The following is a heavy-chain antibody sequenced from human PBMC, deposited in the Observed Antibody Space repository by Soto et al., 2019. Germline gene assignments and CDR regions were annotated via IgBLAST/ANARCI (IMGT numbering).Heavy chain of an antibody. J-gene: IGHJ4*02. Sequence: QVQLVQSGAEVKKPGSSVKVSCKASGGTFSSYAISWVRQAPGQGLEWMGGIIPIFGTANYAQKFQGRVTITADESTSTAYMELSSLRSEDTAVYYCARDHRYCSGGSCYSLDFDYWGQGTLVTVSS. CDR1: GGTFSSYA. CDR3: ARDHRYCSGGSCYSLDFDY. V-gene: IGHV1-69*12. CDR2: IIPIFGTA. D-gene: IGHD2-15*01.